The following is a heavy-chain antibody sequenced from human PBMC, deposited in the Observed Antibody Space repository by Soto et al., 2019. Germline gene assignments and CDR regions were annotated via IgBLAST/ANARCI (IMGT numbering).Heavy chain of an antibody. CDR3: RRDWDYPVL. V-gene: IGHV3-15*01. D-gene: IGHD1-7*01. Sequence: EVQLVESGGGLVKPGGSLRLSCAASGFTFANAWMSWVRQAPGKGLEWVGRVRSKADGGTTDYAAPVKGRFTISRVDSENTLYLQMNSLKIDDTAVYYCRRDWDYPVLWGQGTLVTVSS. CDR1: GFTFANAW. J-gene: IGHJ4*02. CDR2: VRSKADGGTT.